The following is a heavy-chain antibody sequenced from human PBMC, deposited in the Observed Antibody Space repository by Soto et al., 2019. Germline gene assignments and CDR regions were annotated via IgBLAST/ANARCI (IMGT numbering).Heavy chain of an antibody. CDR1: GFTIDDYA. CDR3: VKDMKWGGMTTIHYFDS. V-gene: IGHV3-9*01. Sequence: EVQLVESGGGLVQPGRSLRLSCAASGFTIDDYAMHWVRQVPGKGLKWVSGISSNSDTIDYADSVKGRFTISRDNAKNSLVLQMNSLRPEDTALYYCVKDMKWGGMTTIHYFDSWGQGTLVTVSS. J-gene: IGHJ4*02. D-gene: IGHD1-26*01. CDR2: ISSNSDTI.